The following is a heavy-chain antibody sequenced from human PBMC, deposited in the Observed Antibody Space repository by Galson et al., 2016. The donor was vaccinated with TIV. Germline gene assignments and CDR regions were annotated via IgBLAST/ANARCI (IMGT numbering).Heavy chain of an antibody. CDR1: GYTFRSYG. J-gene: IGHJ6*02. V-gene: IGHV1-18*04. D-gene: IGHD3-10*01. CDR3: AISLIQGVVSQYHGRDV. Sequence: SVKVSCKASGYTFRSYGISWVRQAPGQGLEWMGWISAYTGNTNSAQRVQDRLTMTTESSTSTAYMELRSQKSDDTAVYYCAISLIQGVVSQYHGRDVWGHGTTVPVSS. CDR2: ISAYTGNT.